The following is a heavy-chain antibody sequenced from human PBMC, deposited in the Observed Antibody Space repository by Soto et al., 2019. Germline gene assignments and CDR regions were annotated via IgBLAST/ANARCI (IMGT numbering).Heavy chain of an antibody. V-gene: IGHV3-74*01. CDR3: VRLYPSGWYDK. Sequence: GGSLRLSWAASAFTFSDYWRHCVRQAPGKGLVWVSRIKSDETVTNYADSVKGRFTISRDNAKNTLYLQMNSLRAEDPAVYYCVRLYPSGWYDKWGPGTLVTVS. J-gene: IGHJ4*02. CDR2: IKSDETVT. D-gene: IGHD6-19*01. CDR1: AFTFSDYW.